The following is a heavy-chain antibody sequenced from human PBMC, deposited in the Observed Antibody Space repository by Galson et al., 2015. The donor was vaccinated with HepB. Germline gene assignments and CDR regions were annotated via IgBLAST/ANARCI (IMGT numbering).Heavy chain of an antibody. CDR3: ARADDFWSGYRDAGTSRWFDS. Sequence: SVKVSCKASGDSFSIYAMSWVRQAPGQGLEWMGGISPILGIQNYAQKFQDRVTITADKSTGTAFMELSSLRSEDTAVYYCARADDFWSGYRDAGTSRWFDSWGQGTLVIVSS. D-gene: IGHD3-3*01. J-gene: IGHJ5*01. V-gene: IGHV1-69*10. CDR1: GDSFSIYA. CDR2: ISPILGIQ.